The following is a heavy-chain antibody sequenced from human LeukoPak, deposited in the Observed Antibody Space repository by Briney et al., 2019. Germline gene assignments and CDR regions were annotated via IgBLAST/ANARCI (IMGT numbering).Heavy chain of an antibody. J-gene: IGHJ2*01. CDR2: IYASGST. CDR3: ARSQLGIDWYFDL. Sequence: PSETLSLTCAVSGVSISRYYWSWIRQPPGKGLEWIEHIYASGSTNYSPSLKSRVTISVDTSKTQFSLKLSSVTAADTAVYYCARSQLGIDWYFDLWGRGTLVTVSS. V-gene: IGHV4-4*09. D-gene: IGHD7-27*01. CDR1: GVSISRYY.